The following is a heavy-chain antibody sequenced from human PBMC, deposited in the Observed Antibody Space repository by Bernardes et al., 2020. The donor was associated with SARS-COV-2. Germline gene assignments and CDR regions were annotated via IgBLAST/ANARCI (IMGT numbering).Heavy chain of an antibody. V-gene: IGHV1-18*01. D-gene: IGHD3-16*01. CDR1: GYSFSSYG. CDR2: ISAYNGNI. CDR3: ARESTPGLRAIGY. Sequence: ASVQVSCKASGYSFSSYGIIWVRQAPGQGLEWMGWISAYNGNIEYAQKFQGRVTMTTDTSANTGYMDRRSLRSDDTAVYYCARESTPGLRAIGYWGQGTLVTVSS. J-gene: IGHJ4*02.